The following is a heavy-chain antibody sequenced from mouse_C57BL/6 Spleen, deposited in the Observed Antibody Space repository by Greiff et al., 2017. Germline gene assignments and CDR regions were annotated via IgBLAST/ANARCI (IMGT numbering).Heavy chain of an antibody. J-gene: IGHJ2*01. CDR1: GYTFTSYW. CDR3: ARKGYDGYYGY. V-gene: IGHV1-64*01. Sequence: QVQLKQSGAELVKPGASVKLSCKASGYTFTSYWMHWVKQRPGQGLEWIGMIHPNSGSTNYNEKFKSKATLTVDKSSSTAYMQLSSLTSEDSAVYYCARKGYDGYYGYWGQGTTLTVSS. D-gene: IGHD2-3*01. CDR2: IHPNSGST.